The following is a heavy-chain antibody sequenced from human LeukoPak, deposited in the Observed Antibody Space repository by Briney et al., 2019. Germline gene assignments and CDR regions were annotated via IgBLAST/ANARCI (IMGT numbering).Heavy chain of an antibody. CDR1: NDSFSNYY. CDR3: ARASMRRRDGYNRHYEIDY. J-gene: IGHJ4*02. Sequence: SETLSLTCTVSNDSFSNYYWNWLRRSPWKALEWIGYVYYSDKTHYNPSLKSRLFISVDTSQNQYSLRLSSVTAADTAVYYCARASMRRRDGYNRHYEIDYWGQGTLVTVSS. CDR2: VYYSDKT. D-gene: IGHD5-24*01. V-gene: IGHV4-59*01.